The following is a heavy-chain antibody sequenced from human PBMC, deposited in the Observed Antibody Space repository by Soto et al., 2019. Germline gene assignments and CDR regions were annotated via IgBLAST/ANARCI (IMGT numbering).Heavy chain of an antibody. J-gene: IGHJ4*02. CDR1: GGSISSGGYY. CDR2: IYYIGST. Sequence: PSETLSLTCTVSGGSISSGGYYWSWIRQHPGKGLEWIGYIYYIGSTYYNPSLKSRVTISVDTSKNQFSLKLSSVTAADTAVYYCARASLEWLPQFEYWGQGTLVTVSS. D-gene: IGHD3-3*01. CDR3: ARASLEWLPQFEY. V-gene: IGHV4-31*03.